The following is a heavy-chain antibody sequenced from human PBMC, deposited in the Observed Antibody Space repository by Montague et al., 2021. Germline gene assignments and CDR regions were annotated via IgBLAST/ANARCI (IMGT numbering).Heavy chain of an antibody. CDR1: GGSISNYF. V-gene: IGHV4-59*13. CDR2: IAYSGRS. Sequence: SETLSLTCTVSGGSISNYFWTWIRQPPGKGLEWIGFIAYSGRSTFNPSFKSRVTMLLDTSTNQFSLDLSSVTAADTAVYYCARDTTTDGCDIWGQGTMVTVSS. J-gene: IGHJ3*02. CDR3: ARDTTTDGCDI. D-gene: IGHD1-1*01.